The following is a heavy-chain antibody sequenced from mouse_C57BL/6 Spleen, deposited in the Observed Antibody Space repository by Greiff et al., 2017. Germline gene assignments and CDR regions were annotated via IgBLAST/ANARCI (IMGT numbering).Heavy chain of an antibody. D-gene: IGHD1-1*01. CDR1: GYTFTSYD. V-gene: IGHV1-85*01. J-gene: IGHJ4*01. CDR2: IYPRDGST. CDR3: ARKYYGSSYVEAMDY. Sequence: LQESGPELVKPGASVKLSCKASGYTFTSYDINWVKQRPGQGLEWIGWIYPRDGSTKYNEKFKGKATLTVDTSSSTAYMELHSLTSEDSAVYFCARKYYGSSYVEAMDYWGQGTSVTVSS.